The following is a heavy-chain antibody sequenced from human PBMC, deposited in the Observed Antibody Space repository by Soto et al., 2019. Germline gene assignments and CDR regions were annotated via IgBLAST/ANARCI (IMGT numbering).Heavy chain of an antibody. CDR3: ARDYYGSGSYYSVNWFDP. Sequence: SETLSLTCTVSGGSISSGGYYWSWIRQHPGKGLEWIGYIYYSGSTYYNPSLKSRVTISVDTSKNQFSLKLSSVTAADTAVYYCARDYYGSGSYYSVNWFDPWGQGTLVTVSS. J-gene: IGHJ5*02. D-gene: IGHD3-10*01. CDR1: GGSISSGGYY. V-gene: IGHV4-31*03. CDR2: IYYSGST.